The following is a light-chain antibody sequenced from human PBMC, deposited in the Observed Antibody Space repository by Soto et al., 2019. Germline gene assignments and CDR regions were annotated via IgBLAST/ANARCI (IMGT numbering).Light chain of an antibody. Sequence: EIVLTQSPATLSLSPGERATLSCRASQSVSSYLAWYQQKPGQAPRLLIYDASKRVTGIPARFTGSGSGTDFTLTTSSLEPEDFGVYYCQQRSNWPPTWTFGQGTKVEIK. V-gene: IGKV3-11*01. CDR2: DAS. CDR1: QSVSSY. CDR3: QQRSNWPPTWT. J-gene: IGKJ1*01.